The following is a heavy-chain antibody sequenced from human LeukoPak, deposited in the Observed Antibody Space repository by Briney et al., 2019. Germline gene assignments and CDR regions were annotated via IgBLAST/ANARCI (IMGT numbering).Heavy chain of an antibody. J-gene: IGHJ4*02. CDR3: ARLGRYDVLTGPDY. V-gene: IGHV5-51*01. D-gene: IGHD3-9*01. CDR2: IYPGESDP. Sequence: GESLKSSCQGSGYNFTNYWIGWMRQTPGKGLEWMGIIYPGESDPRYSPSFQGQVTISADKSINTAYLRWGSLKAADTAMYYCARLGRYDVLTGPDYWGQGTLVTVTS. CDR1: GYNFTNYW.